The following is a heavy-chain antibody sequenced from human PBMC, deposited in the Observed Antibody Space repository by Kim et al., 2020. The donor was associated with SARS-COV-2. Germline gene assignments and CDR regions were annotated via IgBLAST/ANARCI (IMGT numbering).Heavy chain of an antibody. CDR1: GYTFTSYG. CDR2: ISAYNGNT. J-gene: IGHJ4*02. Sequence: ASVKVSCKASGYTFTSYGISWVRQAPGQGLEWMGWISAYNGNTNYAQKLQGRVTMTTDTSTSTAYMELRSLRSDDTAVYYCARAKDSTMVRGVLDYDYWGQGTLVTVSS. D-gene: IGHD3-10*01. CDR3: ARAKDSTMVRGVLDYDY. V-gene: IGHV1-18*04.